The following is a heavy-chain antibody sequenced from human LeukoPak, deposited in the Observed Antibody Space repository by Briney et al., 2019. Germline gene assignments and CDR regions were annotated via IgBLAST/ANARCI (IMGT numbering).Heavy chain of an antibody. V-gene: IGHV3-30*04. Sequence: PGGSLRLSCAASGFTFSSYAMHWVRQAPGKGLEWVAVISYDGSSKYYADSVKGRFTISRDNSKNTLYLQMNSLRVEDTAVYYCTRGDMRDYFDYWGQRTLVTVSS. CDR2: ISYDGSSK. CDR3: TRGDMRDYFDY. D-gene: IGHD2-15*01. J-gene: IGHJ4*02. CDR1: GFTFSSYA.